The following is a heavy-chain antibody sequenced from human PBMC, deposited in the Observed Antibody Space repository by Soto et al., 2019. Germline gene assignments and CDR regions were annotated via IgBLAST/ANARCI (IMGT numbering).Heavy chain of an antibody. J-gene: IGHJ4*02. V-gene: IGHV3-30*03. D-gene: IGHD2-15*01. Sequence: QVQLVESGGGVVQPGRSLRLSCAASGFPFTTYGMHWFREGPGKGLEWVAVISYDGSNKYYADSVKGRFTISRDNSKNTLYLQMNSLRPEDTALYYCVGGQYYFDYLGQGTLVTVSS. CDR2: ISYDGSNK. CDR3: VGGQYYFDY. CDR1: GFPFTTYG.